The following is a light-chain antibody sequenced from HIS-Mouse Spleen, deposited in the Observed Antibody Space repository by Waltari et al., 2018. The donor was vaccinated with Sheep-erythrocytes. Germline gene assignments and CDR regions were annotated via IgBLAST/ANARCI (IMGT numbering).Light chain of an antibody. CDR1: SSDVGGYNY. Sequence: QSALTQPPSASGSPGQSVTISCTGTSSDVGGYNYVSWYQQHPGKAPKLMIYDVSKRPSGVPDRFSGSKSGNTASLTISGLQAEDGADYYCCSYAGSYNHVFATGTKVTVL. V-gene: IGLV2-8*01. CDR2: DVS. CDR3: CSYAGSYNHV. J-gene: IGLJ1*01.